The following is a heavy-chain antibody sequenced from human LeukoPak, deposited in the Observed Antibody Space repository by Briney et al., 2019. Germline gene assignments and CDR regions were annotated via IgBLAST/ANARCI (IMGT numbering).Heavy chain of an antibody. V-gene: IGHV4-59*01. D-gene: IGHD1-14*01. CDR1: GGSISSYY. Sequence: SETLSLTCTVSGGSISSYYWSWIRQPPGEGLEWIGFIYHSGNTNYNPSLKSRVTISIDTSKNQFSLNLRSVTAAGTAVYYCARLTGSGEVFDSWGQGTLVTVSS. CDR2: IYHSGNT. CDR3: ARLTGSGEVFDS. J-gene: IGHJ4*02.